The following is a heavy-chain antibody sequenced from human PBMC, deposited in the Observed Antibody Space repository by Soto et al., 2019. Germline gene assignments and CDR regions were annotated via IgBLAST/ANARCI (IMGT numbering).Heavy chain of an antibody. V-gene: IGHV3-11*05. D-gene: IGHD5-12*01. CDR2: ISSSSSYT. CDR3: ARGPPWGYTDDYFDY. Sequence: GGSLRLSCAASGFTFSDYYMSWIRQAPGKGLEWVSYISSSSSYTNYADSVKGRFTISRDNAKNSLYLQMNSLRAEDTAVYYCARGPPWGYTDDYFDYWGQGTLVTVSS. J-gene: IGHJ4*02. CDR1: GFTFSDYY.